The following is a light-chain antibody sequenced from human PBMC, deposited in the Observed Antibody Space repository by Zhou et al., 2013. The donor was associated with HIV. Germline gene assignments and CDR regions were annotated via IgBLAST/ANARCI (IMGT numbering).Light chain of an antibody. CDR1: QSVSSSY. J-gene: IGKJ1*01. CDR2: GAS. CDR3: QQYGSSPWT. Sequence: EIVLTQSPGTLSLSPGERATLSCRANQSVSSSYLAWYXQKPGQAPRLLIYGASSRATGIPDRFSGSGSGTDFTLTISRLEPEDFAVYYCQQYGSSPWTFGQGTKVEIK. V-gene: IGKV3-20*01.